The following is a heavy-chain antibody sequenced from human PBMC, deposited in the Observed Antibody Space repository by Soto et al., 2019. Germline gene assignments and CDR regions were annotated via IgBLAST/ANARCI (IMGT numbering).Heavy chain of an antibody. CDR1: GFTFSSYG. Sequence: PGGSLRLSCAASGFTFSSYGMHWVRQAPGKGLEWVAVIWYDGSNKYYADSVKGRFTISRDNSKNTLYLQMNSLRAEDTAVYYCASLILSYGDYVAVADYYYGMDVWGQGTTVTVSS. CDR3: ASLILSYGDYVAVADYYYGMDV. D-gene: IGHD4-17*01. CDR2: IWYDGSNK. J-gene: IGHJ6*02. V-gene: IGHV3-33*01.